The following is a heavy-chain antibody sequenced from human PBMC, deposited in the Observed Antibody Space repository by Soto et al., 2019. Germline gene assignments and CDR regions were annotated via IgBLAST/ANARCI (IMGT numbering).Heavy chain of an antibody. V-gene: IGHV4-39*01. D-gene: IGHD3-22*01. J-gene: IGHJ4*02. CDR3: ARLGDYYDSSGYLAEY. Sequence: QLQLQESGPGLVKPSETLSLTCTVSGGSISSSSYYWGWIRQPPGKGLEWIGSIYYSGSTYYNPSLKSRVTISVDTSKNQFSLKLSSVTAADTAVYYCARLGDYYDSSGYLAEYWGQGTLVTVSS. CDR2: IYYSGST. CDR1: GGSISSSSYY.